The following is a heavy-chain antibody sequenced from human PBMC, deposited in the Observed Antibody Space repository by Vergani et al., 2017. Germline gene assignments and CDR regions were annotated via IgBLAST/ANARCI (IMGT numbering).Heavy chain of an antibody. J-gene: IGHJ4*02. CDR2: IWYDGSNK. CDR1: GITFWKFG. D-gene: IGHD6-6*01. Sequence: VDLVESGGGLAQPGGSLRLSCEASGITFWKFGMHWVRQGPGKGLEWVAVIWYDGSNKYYADSVKGRFTISRDNSKNTLYLQMNSLRAEDTAVYYCADSSSGYWGQGTLVTVSS. CDR3: ADSSSGY. V-gene: IGHV3-33*08.